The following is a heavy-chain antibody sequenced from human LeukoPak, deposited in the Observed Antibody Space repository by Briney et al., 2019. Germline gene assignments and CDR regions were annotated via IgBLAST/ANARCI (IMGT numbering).Heavy chain of an antibody. Sequence: SETLSLTCTVSGGSISSSSYYWGWIRQPPGKGLEWIGSIYYSGSTYYNPSLKSRVTISVDTSKNQFSLKLSSVTAADTAVYYCAVVSGSYGDAFDIWGQGTMVTVSS. CDR1: GGSISSSSYY. CDR3: AVVSGSYGDAFDI. V-gene: IGHV4-39*01. J-gene: IGHJ3*02. D-gene: IGHD1-26*01. CDR2: IYYSGST.